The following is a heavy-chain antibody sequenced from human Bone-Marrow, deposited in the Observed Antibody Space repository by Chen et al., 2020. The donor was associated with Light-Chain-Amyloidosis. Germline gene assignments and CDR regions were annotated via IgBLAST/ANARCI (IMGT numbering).Heavy chain of an antibody. CDR2: VYYSGTT. Sequence: QVQLQESGPGLVKPSETLSLTCTVSGGSISSYYWSWIRQPPGKGLEWIGYVYYSGTTNYNPSLKSRGTVSLDTSKSHFTLKLSSVTAADTAVYYCARLYTVTTGNWFDPWGQGILVTVSS. CDR1: GGSISSYY. V-gene: IGHV4-59*08. CDR3: ARLYTVTTGNWFDP. J-gene: IGHJ5*02. D-gene: IGHD4-17*01.